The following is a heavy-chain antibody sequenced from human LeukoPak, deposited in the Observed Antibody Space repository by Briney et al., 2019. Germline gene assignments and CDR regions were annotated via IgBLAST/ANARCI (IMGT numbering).Heavy chain of an antibody. D-gene: IGHD6-13*01. V-gene: IGHV4-59*12. J-gene: IGHJ4*02. Sequence: SETLSLTCTVSGGSISGYYWSWIRQPPGKGLEWIGYISYSGSTNYNPSLKSRVTISVDTSKNQFSLKLSSVTAADTAVYYCARAPIIAAAGRGAFDYWGQGTLVTVSS. CDR2: ISYSGST. CDR1: GGSISGYY. CDR3: ARAPIIAAAGRGAFDY.